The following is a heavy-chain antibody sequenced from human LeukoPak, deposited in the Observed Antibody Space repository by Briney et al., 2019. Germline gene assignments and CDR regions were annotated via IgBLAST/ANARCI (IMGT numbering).Heavy chain of an antibody. CDR3: AKGVYDYLYGMDV. CDR2: ISGSGGST. Sequence: PGGSLRLSCAASGFTFSSYAMSWVRQAPGMGLEWVSAISGSGGSTYYADSVKGRFTISRDNSKNTLYLQMNSLRAEDTAVYYCAKGVYDYLYGMDVWGQGTTVTVSS. D-gene: IGHD3-16*01. J-gene: IGHJ6*02. CDR1: GFTFSSYA. V-gene: IGHV3-23*01.